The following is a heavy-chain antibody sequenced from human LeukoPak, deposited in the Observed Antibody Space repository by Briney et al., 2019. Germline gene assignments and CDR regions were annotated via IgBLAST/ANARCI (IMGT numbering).Heavy chain of an antibody. V-gene: IGHV4-30-2*01. D-gene: IGHD6-6*01. J-gene: IGHJ5*02. CDR3: ARSSYWFDP. Sequence: SETLSLTCAVSGGSISSGGYSWSWIRQPPGKGPEWIGYIYHSGSTYYNPSLKSRVTISVDRSKNQFSLKLSSVTAADTAVYYCARSSYWFDPWGQGTLVTVSS. CDR1: GGSISSGGYS. CDR2: IYHSGST.